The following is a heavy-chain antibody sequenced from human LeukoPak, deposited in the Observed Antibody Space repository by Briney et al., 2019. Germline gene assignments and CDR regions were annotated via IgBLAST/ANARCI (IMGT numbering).Heavy chain of an antibody. Sequence: GGSLRLSCAASGFTFSSYWMSWVRQAPGKGLEWVANIKQDGSEKYYVDSVKGRFTISRDNAKNSLYLQMNSLRAEDTAVYYCARAGDIVVVPAATPCYYMDVWGKGTTVTVSS. J-gene: IGHJ6*03. V-gene: IGHV3-7*01. CDR1: GFTFSSYW. CDR2: IKQDGSEK. CDR3: ARAGDIVVVPAATPCYYMDV. D-gene: IGHD2-2*01.